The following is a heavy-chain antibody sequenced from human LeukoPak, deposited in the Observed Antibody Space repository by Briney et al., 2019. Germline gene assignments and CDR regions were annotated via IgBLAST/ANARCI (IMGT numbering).Heavy chain of an antibody. V-gene: IGHV3-30*04. CDR2: ISYDGSNK. D-gene: IGHD3-10*01. CDR3: ARVGSLWFGELTVDY. J-gene: IGHJ4*02. CDR1: GFTFSSYA. Sequence: GGSLRLSCAASGFTFSSYAMHWVRQAPGKGLEGVAGISYDGSNKYYADSGKGRFTISRDNSKNTLYLQMNSLRAEDTAVYYCARVGSLWFGELTVDYWGQGTLVTVSS.